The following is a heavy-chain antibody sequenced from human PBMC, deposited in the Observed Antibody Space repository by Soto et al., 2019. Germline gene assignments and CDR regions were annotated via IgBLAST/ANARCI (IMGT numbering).Heavy chain of an antibody. Sequence: GASVKVSCKASGGTSSSYAISWVRQAPGQGLEWMGGIIPIFGTANYAQKFQGRVTITADESTSTAYMELSSLRSEDTAVYYCARWLQSRGYFDYWGQGTLVTAPQ. J-gene: IGHJ4*02. CDR1: GGTSSSYA. CDR2: IIPIFGTA. V-gene: IGHV1-69*13. CDR3: ARWLQSRGYFDY. D-gene: IGHD5-12*01.